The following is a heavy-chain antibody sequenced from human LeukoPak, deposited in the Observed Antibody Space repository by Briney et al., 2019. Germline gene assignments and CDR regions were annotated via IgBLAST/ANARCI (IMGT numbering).Heavy chain of an antibody. J-gene: IGHJ5*02. CDR3: ARDRGGWFDP. V-gene: IGHV3-13*04. D-gene: IGHD3-16*01. CDR1: GFTFSSYD. Sequence: GGSLRLSCAASGFTFSSYDMHWVRQTTGKGLEWVSAIGTAGDTSYPGSVKGRFTISRENAKNSLYLQMNSLRAGDTAMYYCARDRGGWFDPWGQGTLVTVSS. CDR2: IGTAGDT.